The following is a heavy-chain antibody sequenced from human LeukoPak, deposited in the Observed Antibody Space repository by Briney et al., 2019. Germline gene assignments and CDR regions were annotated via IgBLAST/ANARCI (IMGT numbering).Heavy chain of an antibody. CDR2: IYSDGST. CDR3: ARDIGSSAGFDY. Sequence: GRSLRLSCAASGFKVSSNYMSWVSQAPGKGLEWVSVIYSDGSTYYADSVKGRFSISRDNSKNTVYLQMNRLRAEDTAVYYCARDIGSSAGFDYWGQGTLVTVSS. D-gene: IGHD6-13*01. J-gene: IGHJ4*02. CDR1: GFKVSSNY. V-gene: IGHV3-66*01.